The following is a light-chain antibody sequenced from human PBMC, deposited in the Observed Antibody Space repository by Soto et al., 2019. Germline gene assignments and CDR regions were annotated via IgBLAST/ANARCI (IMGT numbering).Light chain of an antibody. CDR2: EVT. CDR3: SSKAGSISRGFV. CDR1: SSDVGGYND. Sequence: QSALTQPPSASGSPGQSVAISCTGTSSDVGGYNDVSWYQQHPGKAPKLMIYEVTKRPSGVPDRFSGSKSDNTASLTVTGLQADDEADYYCSSKAGSISRGFVFGRGTKVTVL. V-gene: IGLV2-8*01. J-gene: IGLJ1*01.